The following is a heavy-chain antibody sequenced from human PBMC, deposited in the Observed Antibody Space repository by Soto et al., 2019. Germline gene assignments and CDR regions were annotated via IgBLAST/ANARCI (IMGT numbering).Heavy chain of an antibody. J-gene: IGHJ4*02. V-gene: IGHV4-4*02. CDR3: ARAGFSDFWSGYYDY. CDR2: IYHSGST. D-gene: IGHD3-3*01. Sequence: PSETLSLTCAVSSGSISSSNWWSWVRQPPGKGLEWIGEIYHSGSTNYNPSLKSRVTISVDKSKNQFSLKLSSVTAADTAVYYCARAGFSDFWSGYYDYWGQGTLVTVSS. CDR1: SGSISSSNW.